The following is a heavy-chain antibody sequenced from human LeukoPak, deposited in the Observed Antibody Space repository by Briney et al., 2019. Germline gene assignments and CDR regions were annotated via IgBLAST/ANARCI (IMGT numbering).Heavy chain of an antibody. CDR2: IYTSGST. CDR1: GGSISSGGYY. V-gene: IGHV4-61*02. D-gene: IGHD3/OR15-3a*01. J-gene: IGHJ3*02. Sequence: SETLSLTCTVSGGSISSGGYYWSWIRQPAGKGLEWIGRIYTSGSTNYNPSLKSRVTISVDTSKNLFSLKLGSVTAADTAFYYCARTWTPGGDAFDIWGQGTMVIVSS. CDR3: ARTWTPGGDAFDI.